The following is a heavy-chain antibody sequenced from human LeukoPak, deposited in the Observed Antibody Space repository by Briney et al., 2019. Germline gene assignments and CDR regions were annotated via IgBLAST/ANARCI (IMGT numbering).Heavy chain of an antibody. D-gene: IGHD2-2*01. Sequence: SVPVSCKASGYTFIGDYMYWVRQAPGQGLEGRGGINPNSGGTNYAQTLQGRVTMTGDTSISTAYMELSRLRSDDTAVYYCARVSLGFSGRDRCYGLYYYGMDVWGQGTTATVSS. V-gene: IGHV1-2*02. CDR2: INPNSGGT. CDR1: GYTFIGDY. J-gene: IGHJ6*02. CDR3: ARVSLGFSGRDRCYGLYYYGMDV.